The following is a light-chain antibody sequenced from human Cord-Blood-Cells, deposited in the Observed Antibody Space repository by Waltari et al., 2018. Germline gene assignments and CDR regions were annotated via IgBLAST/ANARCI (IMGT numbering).Light chain of an antibody. CDR1: QSISSY. J-gene: IGKJ1*01. Sequence: DIQMTQSPSSLSASVGDRVTITCRESQSISSYLHWYQQKPGKAPKLLIYAASSLQSGVPSRFSGSGSGTDFTLTISSLQPEEFATYYCQQSYGTPRTFGQGTKVEIK. CDR3: QQSYGTPRT. CDR2: AAS. V-gene: IGKV1-39*01.